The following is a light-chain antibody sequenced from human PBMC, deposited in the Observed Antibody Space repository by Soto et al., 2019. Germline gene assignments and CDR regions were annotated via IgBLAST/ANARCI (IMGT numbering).Light chain of an antibody. V-gene: IGLV2-23*02. J-gene: IGLJ1*01. CDR2: EVT. CDR3: CSSAGGGTYV. CDR1: SCDVGSYDL. Sequence: QSALAQPASVSGSPGQSIAISCTGTSCDVGSYDLVSWYQQHPGKAPKLMIYEVTKRPSGVSSRFSGSKSGNTASLTISGLQAEDDADYYCCSSAGGGTYVFGTGTKVTVL.